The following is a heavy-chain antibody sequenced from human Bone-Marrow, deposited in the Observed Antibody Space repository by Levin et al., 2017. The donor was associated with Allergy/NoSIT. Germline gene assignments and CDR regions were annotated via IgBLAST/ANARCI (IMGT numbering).Heavy chain of an antibody. CDR1: GASISSYY. J-gene: IGHJ4*02. D-gene: IGHD2-15*01. CDR2: MYYTGST. V-gene: IGHV4-59*12. Sequence: PSETLSLTCTVSGASISSYYWSWVRQPPGKGLEWIGFMYYTGSTNYNPSLKSRVTTSVDTSKNQFSLRLTSVTAADTAVYYCARDRGGFCTGGSCYRGGENDYWGQGILVTVSS. CDR3: ARDRGGFCTGGSCYRGGENDY.